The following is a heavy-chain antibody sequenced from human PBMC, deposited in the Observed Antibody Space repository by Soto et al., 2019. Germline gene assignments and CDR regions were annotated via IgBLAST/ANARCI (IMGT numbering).Heavy chain of an antibody. J-gene: IGHJ4*02. D-gene: IGHD6-19*01. CDR1: GGSFSGYY. Sequence: SETLSLTCAVYGGSFSGYYWSWVRQPPGKGLEWIGEINHSGSTNYNPSLKSRVTISVDTSKNQFSLKLSSVTAADTAVYYCARGYSSGWYFYWGQGTLVTVSS. CDR2: INHSGST. CDR3: ARGYSSGWYFY. V-gene: IGHV4-34*01.